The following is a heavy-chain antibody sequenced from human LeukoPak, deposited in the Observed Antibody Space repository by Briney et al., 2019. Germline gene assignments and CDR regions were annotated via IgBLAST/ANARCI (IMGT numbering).Heavy chain of an antibody. V-gene: IGHV3-74*01. J-gene: IGHJ3*02. Sequence: GGSLRLSRAASGFTFSSYWMHWVRQVPGKGLVWVSRINSDGSSASYADSVKGRFTISRDNAKNTLYVQMNSLRAEDTAVYYCSTGSGHAFDIWGRGTMVTVSS. CDR2: INSDGSSA. D-gene: IGHD3-10*01. CDR3: STGSGHAFDI. CDR1: GFTFSSYW.